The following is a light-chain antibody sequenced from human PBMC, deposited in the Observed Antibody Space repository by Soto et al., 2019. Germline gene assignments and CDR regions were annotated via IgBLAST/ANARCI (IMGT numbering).Light chain of an antibody. CDR2: DAS. J-gene: IGKJ1*01. Sequence: DIQMTQSPSTLSASVGHRVTITCRASQSISSWLAWYQQKPGKATKLLIYDASSLESGVPSRFSGSGSGTEFTLTISSLQPDDCATYYCQRYNSYSWTFGQGTKVEIK. V-gene: IGKV1-5*01. CDR3: QRYNSYSWT. CDR1: QSISSW.